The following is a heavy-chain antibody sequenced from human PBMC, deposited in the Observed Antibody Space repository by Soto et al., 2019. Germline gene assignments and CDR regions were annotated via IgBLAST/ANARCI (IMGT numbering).Heavy chain of an antibody. V-gene: IGHV4-59*01. CDR3: ARGVPGIAVAGTGYLQH. D-gene: IGHD6-19*01. CDR1: GGSISSYY. Sequence: ETLSLTCTVSGGSISSYYWSWIRQPPGKGLEWIGYMYNTGSTVYNPSFKSRVTISVDTSKSQFSLRLNSVTAADTAVYYCARGVPGIAVAGTGYLQHWGQGTLVTVSS. CDR2: MYNTGST. J-gene: IGHJ1*01.